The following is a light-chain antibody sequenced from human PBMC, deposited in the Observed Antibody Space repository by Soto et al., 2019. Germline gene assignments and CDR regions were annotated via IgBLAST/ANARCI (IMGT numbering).Light chain of an antibody. J-gene: IGKJ2*01. CDR3: QQYNSYSYT. CDR1: QSVSSSY. CDR2: GAS. Sequence: EIVLTQSPGTLSLSPGERATLSCRASQSVSSSYLAWYQQKPGQTPRLLIYGASSRATGIPDRFSGSGSGTEFTLTISSLQPDDFATYYCQQYNSYSYTFGQGTKLEIK. V-gene: IGKV3-20*01.